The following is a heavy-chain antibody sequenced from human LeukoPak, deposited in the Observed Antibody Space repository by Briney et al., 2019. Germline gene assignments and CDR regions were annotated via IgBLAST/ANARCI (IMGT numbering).Heavy chain of an antibody. CDR3: AREAAGTGWFDP. CDR2: IYHSGST. J-gene: IGHJ5*02. D-gene: IGHD6-13*01. Sequence: PTETLSLTCAVSGGSISSGGYSWSWIRQPPGKGLEWIGYIYHSGSTYYNPSLKSRVTISVDRSKNQFSLKLSSVTAADTAVYYCAREAAGTGWFDPWGQGTLVTVSS. V-gene: IGHV4-30-2*01. CDR1: GGSISSGGYS.